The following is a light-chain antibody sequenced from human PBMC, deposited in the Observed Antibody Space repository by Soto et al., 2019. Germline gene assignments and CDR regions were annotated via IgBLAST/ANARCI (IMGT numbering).Light chain of an antibody. CDR1: ESISDY. Sequence: DIQLTQSPSSLSASVGDRVTIVCRASESISDYLNWYQLKSGEAPKVLIYSASTLRGGVPSRFSGTGSGTEFTLTISSLQPEDVATYYCQQTFSHILSFGGGSPVESK. V-gene: IGKV1-39*01. CDR2: SAS. J-gene: IGKJ4*01. CDR3: QQTFSHILS.